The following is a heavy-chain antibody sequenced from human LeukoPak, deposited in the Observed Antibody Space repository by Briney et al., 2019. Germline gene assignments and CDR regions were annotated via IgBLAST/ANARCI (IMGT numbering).Heavy chain of an antibody. J-gene: IGHJ4*02. CDR2: ISTNGGGT. D-gene: IGHD6-19*01. Sequence: GGSLRLSCSASGFTFSSYAMHWVRQAPGKGLEYVSAISTNGGGTYYADSVKGRFTISRDNSKNTLYLQMSSLRSEDTAVYYCVEVPDSSGWIAYFDYWGQGTLVTVSS. V-gene: IGHV3-64D*09. CDR3: VEVPDSSGWIAYFDY. CDR1: GFTFSSYA.